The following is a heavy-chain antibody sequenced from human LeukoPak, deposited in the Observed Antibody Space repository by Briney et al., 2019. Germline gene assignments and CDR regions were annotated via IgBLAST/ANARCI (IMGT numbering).Heavy chain of an antibody. CDR3: ARTPQSNDYGDS. V-gene: IGHV1-8*01. J-gene: IGHJ4*02. CDR2: MSPNSGNT. CDR1: GYTFTSYD. Sequence: ASVKVSCKASGYTFTSYDINWVRQATGQGLEWMGWMSPNSGNTGYAQKFQGRVTMTRNTSISTAYMELSSLRSEDTAVYYCARTPQSNDYGDSWGQGTLVTVSS.